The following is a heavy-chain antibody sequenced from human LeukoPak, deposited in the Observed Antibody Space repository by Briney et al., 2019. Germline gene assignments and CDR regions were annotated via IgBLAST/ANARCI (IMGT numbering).Heavy chain of an antibody. CDR3: AKGVYYYDSSGYYYTYYFDY. CDR2: ISGSGGST. D-gene: IGHD3-22*01. J-gene: IGHJ4*02. V-gene: IGHV3-23*01. CDR1: GFTFSSYA. Sequence: GGSLRLSCAASGFTFSSYAMSWVRQAPGEGLEWVSAISGSGGSTYYADSVKGRFTISRDNSKNTLYLQMNSLRAEDTAVYYCAKGVYYYDSSGYYYTYYFDYWGQGTLVTVSS.